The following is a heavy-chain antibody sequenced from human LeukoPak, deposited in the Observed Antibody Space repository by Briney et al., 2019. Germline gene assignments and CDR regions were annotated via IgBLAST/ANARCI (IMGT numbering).Heavy chain of an antibody. CDR3: ARVSIAARTALGEIDY. CDR2: IIPIFGTA. CDR1: GGTFSSYA. D-gene: IGHD6-6*01. Sequence: SVKVSCKASGGTFSSYAISWVRQAPGQGLEWMGRIIPIFGTANYAQKFQGRVTITTDESTSTAYMELSSLRSEDTAVYYCARVSIAARTALGEIDYWGQGTLVTVSS. V-gene: IGHV1-69*05. J-gene: IGHJ4*02.